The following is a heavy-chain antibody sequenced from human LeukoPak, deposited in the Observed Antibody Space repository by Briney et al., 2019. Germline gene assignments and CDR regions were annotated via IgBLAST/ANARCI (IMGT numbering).Heavy chain of an antibody. CDR1: VYTPLRYG. CDR2: ISDYNGNT. CDR3: ARDDYGDYGASADYYYGMDV. Sequence: GASEEVFCKPSVYTPLRYGVRGVRQRCKRGRESMVWISDYNGNTNYAQKLQGRVTMTTDTSTSTAYMELRSLRSDDTAVYYCARDDYGDYGASADYYYGMDVWGQGTTVTVSS. V-gene: IGHV1-18*01. D-gene: IGHD4-17*01. J-gene: IGHJ6*02.